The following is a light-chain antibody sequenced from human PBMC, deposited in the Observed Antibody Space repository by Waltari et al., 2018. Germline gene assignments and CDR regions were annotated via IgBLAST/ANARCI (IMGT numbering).Light chain of an antibody. J-gene: IGKJ1*01. Sequence: EIVLTQSPGTLSLSPGDIATLSCRASQSVSRWLAWYQQKPGQAPRLLIYGASSRATGIPDRFSGSGSGTDFSLTISRLEPEDFAVYYCQKYGTLPATFGQGTKVEIK. CDR1: QSVSRW. CDR2: GAS. V-gene: IGKV3-20*01. CDR3: QKYGTLPAT.